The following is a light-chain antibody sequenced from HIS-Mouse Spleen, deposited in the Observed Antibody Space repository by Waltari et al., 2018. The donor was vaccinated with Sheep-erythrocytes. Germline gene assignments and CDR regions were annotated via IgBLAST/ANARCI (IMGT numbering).Light chain of an antibody. CDR2: DVS. Sequence: QSALTQPRSVSGSPGQSVTISCPVTSSDVGGYNYVSWYHQHPGKAPKLMIYDVSKRPSGVPDRFSGSKSGNTASLTISGLQAEDEADYYCCSYAGSYNHVFATGTKVTVL. CDR1: SSDVGGYNY. CDR3: CSYAGSYNHV. J-gene: IGLJ1*01. V-gene: IGLV2-11*01.